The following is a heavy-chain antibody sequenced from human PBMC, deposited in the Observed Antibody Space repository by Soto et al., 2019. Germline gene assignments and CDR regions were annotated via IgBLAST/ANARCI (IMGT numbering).Heavy chain of an antibody. D-gene: IGHD1-7*01. V-gene: IGHV6-1*01. CDR3: AGTTSHYWYYMDV. CDR2: TYYRTRWYY. J-gene: IGHJ6*03. CDR1: GDSVSSNSAA. Sequence: PSQTLSLTCVISGDSVSSNSAAWNWIRXSPSRGLEWLGRTYYRTRWYYDYAVSVRSRITVNPDTSKNQFSLQLTSVTPEDTAVYCCAGTTSHYWYYMDVWGKGTTVTVSS.